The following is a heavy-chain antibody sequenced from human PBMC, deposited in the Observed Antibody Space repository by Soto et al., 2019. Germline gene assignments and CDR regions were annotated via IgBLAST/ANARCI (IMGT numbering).Heavy chain of an antibody. CDR3: AREDDSSGSGYFDY. CDR2: IRSSGTTI. J-gene: IGHJ4*02. D-gene: IGHD3-22*01. CDR1: GFTFSDYY. V-gene: IGHV3-11*01. Sequence: PGGSLRLSCAASGFTFSDYYMSWIRQAPGKGLEWVSYIRSSGTTIYYADSVKGRFTISRDNAKNSLYLQMNSLRAEDTAVYYCAREDDSSGSGYFDYWGQGTLVTVSS.